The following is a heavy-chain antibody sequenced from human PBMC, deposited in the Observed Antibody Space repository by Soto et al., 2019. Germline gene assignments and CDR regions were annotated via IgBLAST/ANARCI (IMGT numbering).Heavy chain of an antibody. D-gene: IGHD6-19*01. CDR3: ARGLEWLGNYEYYGMPV. CDR1: GFTFSSYA. CDR2: ISYDGSNK. Sequence: QVQLVESGGGVVQPGRSLRLSCAASGFTFSSYAMHWVRQAPGKGLEWVAVISYDGSNKYYAEFVKGRFTISRDNSKNTLYLHMNSLRAEDAAVYYCARGLEWLGNYEYYGMPVWGQGTTVIVSS. V-gene: IGHV3-30-3*01. J-gene: IGHJ6*02.